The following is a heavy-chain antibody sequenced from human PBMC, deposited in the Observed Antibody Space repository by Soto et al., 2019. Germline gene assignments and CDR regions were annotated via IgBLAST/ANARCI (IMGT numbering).Heavy chain of an antibody. V-gene: IGHV5-10-1*01. CDR3: ARLNVEMATDDY. CDR2: IDPSDSYT. CDR1: GYSFSNHL. J-gene: IGHJ4*02. D-gene: IGHD5-12*01. Sequence: GESLKISCKGSGYSFSNHLIGWVRQMPGKGLEWMGRIDPSDSYTTYNPSFRGHVTISADKSVSTVYLQWTSLEDSDTAIYYCARLNVEMATDDYWGQGTLVTVSS.